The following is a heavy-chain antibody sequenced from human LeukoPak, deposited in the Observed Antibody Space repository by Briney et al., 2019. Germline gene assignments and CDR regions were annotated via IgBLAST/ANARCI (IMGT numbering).Heavy chain of an antibody. CDR2: IYYSGST. CDR1: GGSISSSSYY. D-gene: IGHD3-22*01. J-gene: IGHJ6*04. V-gene: IGHV4-39*07. Sequence: SETLSLTCTVSGGSISSSSYYWGWIRQPPGKGLEWIGSIYYSGSTYYNPSLKSRVTISVDTSKNQFSLKLSSVTAADTAVYYCASQTGYYYDSSGYYRSGDVWGKGTTVTISS. CDR3: ASQTGYYYDSSGYYRSGDV.